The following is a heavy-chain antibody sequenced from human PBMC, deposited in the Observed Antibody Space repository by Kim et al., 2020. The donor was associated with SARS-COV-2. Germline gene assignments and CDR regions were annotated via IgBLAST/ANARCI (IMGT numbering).Heavy chain of an antibody. J-gene: IGHJ5*02. CDR2: IYYSGST. CDR3: ARQDRYCSGGSCYSRWWFDP. V-gene: IGHV4-59*08. D-gene: IGHD2-15*01. CDR1: GGSISSYY. Sequence: SETLSLTCTVSGGSISSYYWSWIRQPPGKGLEWIGYIYYSGSTNYNPSLKSRVTISVDTSKNQFSLKLSSVTAADTAVYYCARQDRYCSGGSCYSRWWFDPWGQGTLVTVSS.